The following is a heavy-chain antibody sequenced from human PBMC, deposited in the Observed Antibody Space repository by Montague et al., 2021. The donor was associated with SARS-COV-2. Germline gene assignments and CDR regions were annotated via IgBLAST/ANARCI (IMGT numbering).Heavy chain of an antibody. V-gene: IGHV3-30-3*01. D-gene: IGHD2-15*01. CDR1: GFTFSSYA. CDR3: ARIQYGGCGGAFDY. CDR2: ISYDGSNK. J-gene: IGHJ4*02. Sequence: SLRLSCAASGFTFSSYAMHWVRQAPGKGLEWVAVISYDGSNKYYADSVKGRFTISRDNSKNTLYLQMNSLRAEDTAVYYCARIQYGGCGGAFDYWGQGTLVTVSS.